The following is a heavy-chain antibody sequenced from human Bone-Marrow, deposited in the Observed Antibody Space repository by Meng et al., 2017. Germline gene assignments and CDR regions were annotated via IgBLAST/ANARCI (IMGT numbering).Heavy chain of an antibody. D-gene: IGHD4-17*01. Sequence: GESLKIYCAASGFTFSSYEMNWVRQAPGKGLEWVSYISSSGSTIYYADSVKGRFTISRDNDKNSLYLQMNSLRAEDTDVYYYACTNDYADPYFDYWGQGTLVTVSS. V-gene: IGHV3-48*03. CDR2: ISSSGSTI. J-gene: IGHJ4*02. CDR1: GFTFSSYE. CDR3: ACTNDYADPYFDY.